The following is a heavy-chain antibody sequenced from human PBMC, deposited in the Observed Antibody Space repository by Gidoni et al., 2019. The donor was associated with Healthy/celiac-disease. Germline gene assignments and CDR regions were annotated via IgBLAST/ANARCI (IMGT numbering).Heavy chain of an antibody. J-gene: IGHJ5*02. CDR3: ARGGNWNYGWFDP. CDR1: GGSISRYY. Sequence: QVQLQESGPGLVKPSETLSLTCTVSGGSISRYYWSWIRQPPGKGLEWIGYIYYSGSTNYNPFLKSRVTISVDTSKNQFSLKLSSVTAADTAVYYCARGGNWNYGWFDPWGQGTLVTVSS. CDR2: IYYSGST. D-gene: IGHD1-7*01. V-gene: IGHV4-59*08.